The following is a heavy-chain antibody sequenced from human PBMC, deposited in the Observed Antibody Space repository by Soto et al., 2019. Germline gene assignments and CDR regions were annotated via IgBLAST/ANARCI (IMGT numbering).Heavy chain of an antibody. V-gene: IGHV5-51*01. Sequence: PGESLKISCKGSGYNFAGYWIAWVRQMPGKGLELMGIIYPSDSDTRYRPSFQGQVTISADKSISSAYLQWSSLRASDTAMYYCARGGVSTRTFDYSGQGTTVTVSS. D-gene: IGHD3-3*01. CDR2: IYPSDSDT. J-gene: IGHJ4*02. CDR1: GYNFAGYW. CDR3: ARGGVSTRTFDY.